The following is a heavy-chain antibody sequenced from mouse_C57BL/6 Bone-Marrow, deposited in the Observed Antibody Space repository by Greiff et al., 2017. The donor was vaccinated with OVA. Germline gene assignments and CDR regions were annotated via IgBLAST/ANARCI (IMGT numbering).Heavy chain of an antibody. V-gene: IGHV1-69*01. J-gene: IGHJ2*01. D-gene: IGHD2-4*01. CDR1: GYTFTSYW. Sequence: VQLQQPGAELVMPGASVKLSCKASGYTFTSYWMHWVKQRPGQGLEWIGEIDPSDSYTNYNQKFKGKSTLTVDKSSSTAYMPLSSLTSEDSAVYYCARSLYDYGDYWGQGTTLTVSS. CDR2: IDPSDSYT. CDR3: ARSLYDYGDY.